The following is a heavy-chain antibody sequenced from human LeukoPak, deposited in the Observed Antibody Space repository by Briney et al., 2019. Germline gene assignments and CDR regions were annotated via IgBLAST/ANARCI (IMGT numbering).Heavy chain of an antibody. CDR2: VYRSGHT. CDR1: GGSINNYY. V-gene: IGHV4-4*07. J-gene: IGHJ6*02. Sequence: SETLSLTCTVSGGSINNYYWSWIRQSAGKGLQWLGGVYRSGHTNYNPSSGSGVTMSVDTSQNHFSLRLSSVTAADTGVYYCARDRRLAPLNSGSPPTEKYGMDVWGQGTTVTVSS. D-gene: IGHD3-10*01. CDR3: ARDRRLAPLNSGSPPTEKYGMDV.